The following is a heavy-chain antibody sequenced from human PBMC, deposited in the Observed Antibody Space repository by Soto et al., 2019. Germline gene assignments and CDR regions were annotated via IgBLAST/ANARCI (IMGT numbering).Heavy chain of an antibody. J-gene: IGHJ6*02. CDR1: GFTFSSYW. D-gene: IGHD6-13*01. Sequence: EVQLVESGGGLVQPGGSLRLSCAASGFTFSSYWMHWVRQAPGKGLVWVSRINSDGSSTSYADSVKGRFTISRDNAKNTLYLQMNSLRAEDTAVYYCARWRAAVVLAPGYYYYGMDVWGQGTTVTVSS. CDR3: ARWRAAVVLAPGYYYYGMDV. V-gene: IGHV3-74*01. CDR2: INSDGSST.